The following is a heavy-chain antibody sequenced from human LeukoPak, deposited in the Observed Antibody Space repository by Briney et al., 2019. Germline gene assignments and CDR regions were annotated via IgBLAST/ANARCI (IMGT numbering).Heavy chain of an antibody. J-gene: IGHJ3*02. D-gene: IGHD3-10*01. CDR1: GFTFSSYA. V-gene: IGHV3-23*01. CDR2: ISGSGGST. Sequence: GGSLRLSCAASGFTFSSYAMSWVRQAPGKGLEWVSAISGSGGSTYYADSVKGRFTISRDNSKNTLYLQMNSLRAEDTAVYYCTKDDRWFGEFCAFAIWGQGTMVTVSS. CDR3: TKDDRWFGEFCAFAI.